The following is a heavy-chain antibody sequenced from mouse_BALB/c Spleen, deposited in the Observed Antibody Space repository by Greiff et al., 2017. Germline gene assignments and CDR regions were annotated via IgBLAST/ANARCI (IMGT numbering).Heavy chain of an antibody. CDR1: GFTFSSFG. J-gene: IGHJ4*01. V-gene: IGHV5-17*02. CDR2: ISSGSSTI. CDR3: ARNLYAMDY. Sequence: EVKLMESGGGLVQPGGSRKLSCAASGFTFSSFGMHWVRQAPEKGLEWVAYISSGSSTIYYADTVKGRFTISRDNPKNTLFLQMTSLRSEDTAMYYCARNLYAMDYWGQGTSVTVSS.